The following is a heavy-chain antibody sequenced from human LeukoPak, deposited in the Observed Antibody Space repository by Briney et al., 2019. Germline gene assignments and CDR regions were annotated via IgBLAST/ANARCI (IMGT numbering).Heavy chain of an antibody. J-gene: IGHJ4*02. D-gene: IGHD6-19*01. V-gene: IGHV3-23*01. CDR3: AKERSGGWPFDY. CDR1: GFTFSSYA. Sequence: PGGSLRLSCVASGFTFSSYAMSWVRQAPGKGLESVSGMSGSRGTTYYADSVKGRLTISRDNSKNTLYLQMNSLRADDTAVYYCAKERSGGWPFDYWGQGTLVTVSS. CDR2: MSGSRGTT.